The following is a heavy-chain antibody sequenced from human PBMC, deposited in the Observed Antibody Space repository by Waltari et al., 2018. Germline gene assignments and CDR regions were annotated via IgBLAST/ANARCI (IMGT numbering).Heavy chain of an antibody. CDR1: GFTFSSYW. J-gene: IGHJ4*02. V-gene: IGHV3-7*01. Sequence: LSCAASGFTFSSYWMSWVRQAPGKGLEWVANIKQDGSEKYYVDSVKGRFTISRDNAKNSLYLQMNSLRAEDTAVYYCARDGIAARPASFDYWGQGTLVTVSS. D-gene: IGHD6-6*01. CDR2: IKQDGSEK. CDR3: ARDGIAARPASFDY.